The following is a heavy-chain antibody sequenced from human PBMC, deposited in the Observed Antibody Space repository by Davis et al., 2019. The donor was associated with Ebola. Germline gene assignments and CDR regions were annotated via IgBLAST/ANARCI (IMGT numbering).Heavy chain of an antibody. Sequence: GGSLRLSCAASGFTFSSYSMNWVRQAPGKGLEWVSYISSSSSYTNYADSVKGRFTISRDNAKNSLYLQMNSLRAEDTAVYYCASSGSYWNAFDIWGQGTMVTVSS. V-gene: IGHV3-21*05. CDR1: GFTFSSYS. CDR3: ASSGSYWNAFDI. D-gene: IGHD1-26*01. J-gene: IGHJ3*02. CDR2: ISSSSSYT.